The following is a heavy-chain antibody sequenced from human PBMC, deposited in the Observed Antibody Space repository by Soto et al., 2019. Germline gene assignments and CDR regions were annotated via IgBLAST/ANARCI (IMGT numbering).Heavy chain of an antibody. D-gene: IGHD6-6*01. J-gene: IGHJ4*02. CDR2: INPNSGGT. V-gene: IGHV1-2*04. Sequence: QVQLVQSGAEVKKPGASVKVSCKASGYTFTGYYMHWVRQAPGQGLEWMGWINPNSGGTNYAQKFQGWVTMTRDTCISTAYMELSRLRSDDTAVYYCARVRADSSSAHFDYWGQGTLVTVSS. CDR3: ARVRADSSSAHFDY. CDR1: GYTFTGYY.